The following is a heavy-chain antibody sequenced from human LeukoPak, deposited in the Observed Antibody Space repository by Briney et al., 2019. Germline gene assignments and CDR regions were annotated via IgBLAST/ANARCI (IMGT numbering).Heavy chain of an antibody. J-gene: IGHJ6*03. CDR1: GISVDNAW. CDR3: TTISYYYYYMDV. Sequence: GGSLRLSCAVSGISVDNAWMSWVRQAPGKGLEWVGRIKSKSDGGTTDYAAPVKGRFTISRDDSKNTLYLQMNSLKTEDTAFYYCTTISYYYYYMDVWGKGTTVTVSS. V-gene: IGHV3-15*01. D-gene: IGHD3-9*01. CDR2: IKSKSDGGTT.